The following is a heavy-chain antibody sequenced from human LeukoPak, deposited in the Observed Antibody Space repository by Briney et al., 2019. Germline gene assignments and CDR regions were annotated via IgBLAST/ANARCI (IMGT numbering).Heavy chain of an antibody. CDR1: GFTFSTYW. Sequence: PGGSLRLSCAASGFTFSTYWMSWVRQAPGKGLEWVTNIKQDGSEKYYMDSVKGRFTISRDNAKNSLYLQMNSLRAEDTAVYYCASRAHFWSGPGGWGQGTLVTVSS. V-gene: IGHV3-7*01. J-gene: IGHJ4*02. CDR2: IKQDGSEK. CDR3: ASRAHFWSGPGG. D-gene: IGHD3-3*02.